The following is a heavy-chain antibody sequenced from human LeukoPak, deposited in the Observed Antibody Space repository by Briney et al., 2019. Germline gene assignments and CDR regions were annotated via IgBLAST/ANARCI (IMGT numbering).Heavy chain of an antibody. CDR2: INHSGST. CDR3: ARGGSGVHDSSGSDLGAFDI. V-gene: IGHV4-34*01. J-gene: IGHJ3*02. CDR1: GGSFSGYY. Sequence: PSETLSLTCAVYGGSFSGYYWSWIRQPPGKGLEWIGEINHSGSTNYNPSLKSRVTISVDTSKNQFSLKLSSVTAADTAVYYCARGGSGVHDSSGSDLGAFDIWGQGTMVTVSS. D-gene: IGHD3-22*01.